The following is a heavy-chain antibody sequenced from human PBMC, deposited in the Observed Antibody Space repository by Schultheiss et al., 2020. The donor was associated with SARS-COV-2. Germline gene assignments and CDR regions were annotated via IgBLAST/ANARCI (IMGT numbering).Heavy chain of an antibody. J-gene: IGHJ6*02. V-gene: IGHV4-38-2*01. CDR2: IYHSGST. D-gene: IGHD2-15*01. Sequence: SQTLSLTCAVSGYSISSGYYWGWIRQPPGKGLEWIGSIYHSGSTYYNPSLKSLVTISVDTSKNQFSLKLSSVTAADTAVYYCARGLTGYGLDVWGQGTTVTVSS. CDR3: ARGLTGYGLDV. CDR1: GYSISSGYY.